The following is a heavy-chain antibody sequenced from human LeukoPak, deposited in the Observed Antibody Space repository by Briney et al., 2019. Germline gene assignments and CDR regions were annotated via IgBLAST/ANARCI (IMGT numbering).Heavy chain of an antibody. CDR3: ARNGPLVGASRVPGYDWFDP. V-gene: IGHV1-2*02. CDR2: INPNSGGT. Sequence: ASVKVSCKASGYTFTGYYMHWVRQAPGQGLEWMGWINPNSGGTNYAQKFQGRVTMTRDTSISTAYMELSRLRSDDTAVYYCARNGPLVGASRVPGYDWFDPWGQGTLVTVSS. J-gene: IGHJ5*02. D-gene: IGHD1-26*01. CDR1: GYTFTGYY.